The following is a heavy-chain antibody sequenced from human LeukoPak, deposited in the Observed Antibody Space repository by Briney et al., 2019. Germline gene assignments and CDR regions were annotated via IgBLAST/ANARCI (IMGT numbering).Heavy chain of an antibody. D-gene: IGHD2-2*02. CDR3: ARTYQLLYDDAFDI. CDR2: IISSSSTI. Sequence: PRGGLRLSSAASGFTFSRDSMNCGRDSPGKRLGCVSYIISSSSTIYYADSVKGRFTIFRDNAKNSLYLQMNSMRAEDTAMYYCARTYQLLYDDAFDIWGQGTMVTVSS. V-gene: IGHV3-48*04. CDR1: GFTFSRDS. J-gene: IGHJ3*02.